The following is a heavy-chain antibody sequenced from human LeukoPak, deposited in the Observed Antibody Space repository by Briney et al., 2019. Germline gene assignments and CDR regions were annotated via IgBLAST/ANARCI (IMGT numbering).Heavy chain of an antibody. V-gene: IGHV1-46*01. CDR3: ARDQGGFDY. CDR2: IYPRDGST. Sequence: ASVKFSCKASGYTFTSNYIHWVRQAPGQGLEWMGMIYPRDGSTSYAQKFQGRVTVTRDTSTSTVHMELSGLRSEDTAVYYCARDQGGFDYWGQGTLVTVSS. J-gene: IGHJ4*02. CDR1: GYTFTSNY.